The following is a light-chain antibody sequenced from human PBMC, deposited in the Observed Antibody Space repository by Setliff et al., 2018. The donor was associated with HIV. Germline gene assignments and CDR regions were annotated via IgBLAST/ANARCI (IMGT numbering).Light chain of an antibody. J-gene: IGLJ1*01. V-gene: IGLV2-14*01. Sequence: QSVLTQPASVSGSPGQSITISCTGTSSDVGSYNYVSWYQQHPGKAPKLMIYEVSNRPSGVSNRFSGSKSGNTASLTTSGLQAEDEADYYCSSYTSSSLYVFGTGTKVTVL. CDR2: EVS. CDR1: SSDVGSYNY. CDR3: SSYTSSSLYV.